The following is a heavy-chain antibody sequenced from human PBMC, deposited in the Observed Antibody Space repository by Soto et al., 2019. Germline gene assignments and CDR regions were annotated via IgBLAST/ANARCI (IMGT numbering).Heavy chain of an antibody. D-gene: IGHD3-10*01. CDR2: IKQDGSER. CDR3: ARAGSENDY. CDR1: GFTFSNYW. V-gene: IGHV3-7*05. J-gene: IGHJ4*02. Sequence: EVQLVESGGGLVQPGGSLRLSCAASGFTFSNYWMSWVRQAPGKGLEWVANIKQDGSERNYVDSVKGRFTTSRDNAKNTLYVQLNSLRAEDTAVYYCARAGSENDYWGQGTLVTVSS.